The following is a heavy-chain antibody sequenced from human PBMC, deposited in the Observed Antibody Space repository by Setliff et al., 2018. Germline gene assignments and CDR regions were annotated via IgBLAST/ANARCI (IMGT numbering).Heavy chain of an antibody. Sequence: SETLSLTCIVSGASINSSTFFWGWIRQPPGKGLEWIGSIYYSGTTYYNPSVKSRVTISLDTSKNHFSLKLDSVTAADTALYYCARSPSSGAYWNPRPFYSDYWARGTLVTVSS. CDR1: GASINSSTFF. CDR3: ARSPSSGAYWNPRPFYSDY. D-gene: IGHD1-26*01. J-gene: IGHJ4*02. CDR2: IYYSGTT. V-gene: IGHV4-39*02.